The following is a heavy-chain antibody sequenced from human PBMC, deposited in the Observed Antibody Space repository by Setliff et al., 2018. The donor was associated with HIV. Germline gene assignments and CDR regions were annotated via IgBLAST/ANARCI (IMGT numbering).Heavy chain of an antibody. Sequence: KPSETLSLTCTVSGGSISTTSSYWGWIRQSPGKGLEWIANIYYRGNTYYNPSLKRRVTISVDTSKNQFSLKLDSVTAADTAVYYCARDNEQMAVPGAVFDYWGQGTLVTV. V-gene: IGHV4-39*07. CDR3: ARDNEQMAVPGAVFDY. J-gene: IGHJ4*02. CDR2: IYYRGNT. D-gene: IGHD6-19*01. CDR1: GGSISTTSSY.